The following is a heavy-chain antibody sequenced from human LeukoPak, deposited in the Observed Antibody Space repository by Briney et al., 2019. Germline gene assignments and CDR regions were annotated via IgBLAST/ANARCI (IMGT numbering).Heavy chain of an antibody. D-gene: IGHD1-7*01. Sequence: GGSLRLSCAASGFTFSSYWMHWVRQAPGKGLVWVSRINSDGSSTSYADSVKGRFTISRDNAKNSLYLQMNSLRAEDTAVYYCARQLELLGPLDYWGQGTLVTVSS. CDR3: ARQLELLGPLDY. CDR1: GFTFSSYW. V-gene: IGHV3-74*01. J-gene: IGHJ4*02. CDR2: INSDGSST.